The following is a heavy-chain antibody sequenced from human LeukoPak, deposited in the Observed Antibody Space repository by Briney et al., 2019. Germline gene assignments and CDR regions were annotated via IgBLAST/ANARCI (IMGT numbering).Heavy chain of an antibody. V-gene: IGHV4-39*07. Sequence: SETLSLTCTVSGGFISSSSYYWGRIRQPPGKGLEWIGSIYYSGSTYYNPSLKSRVTISVDTSKNQFSLKLSSVTAADTAVYYCARDPLNYDFWSGYYPAGFDYWGQGTLVTVSS. CDR3: ARDPLNYDFWSGYYPAGFDY. CDR2: IYYSGST. D-gene: IGHD3-3*01. CDR1: GGFISSSSYY. J-gene: IGHJ4*02.